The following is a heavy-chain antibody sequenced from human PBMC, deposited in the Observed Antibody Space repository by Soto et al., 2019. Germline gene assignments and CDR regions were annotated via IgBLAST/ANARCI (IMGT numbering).Heavy chain of an antibody. CDR2: IYPGDSDT. J-gene: IGHJ6*02. D-gene: IGHD2-2*03. Sequence: GESLKISCKGSGYSFTSYWIGWVRQMPGKGLEWMGIIYPGDSDTRYSPSFQGQVTISADKSISTAYLQWSSLRASDTAMYYCASSNGYCSSTSCEPSAYYYYGMYVWGQGTTVTVSS. CDR1: GYSFTSYW. V-gene: IGHV5-51*01. CDR3: ASSNGYCSSTSCEPSAYYYYGMYV.